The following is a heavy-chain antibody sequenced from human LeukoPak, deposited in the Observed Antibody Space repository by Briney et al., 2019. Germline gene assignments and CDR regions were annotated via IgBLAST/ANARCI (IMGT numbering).Heavy chain of an antibody. CDR2: ISSSSSYI. J-gene: IGHJ3*02. V-gene: IGHV3-21*01. Sequence: PGGSLRLSCAASGFTFSSYSMNWVRQAPGKGLEWVSSISSSSSYIYYADSVKGRFTISRDNAKNSLYLQMNSLRAEDTAVYYCARDRGMLAAAFDIWGRGTMVTASS. CDR3: ARDRGMLAAAFDI. D-gene: IGHD6-13*01. CDR1: GFTFSSYS.